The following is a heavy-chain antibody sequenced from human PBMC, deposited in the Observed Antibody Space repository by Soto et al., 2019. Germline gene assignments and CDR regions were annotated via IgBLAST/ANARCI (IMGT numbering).Heavy chain of an antibody. Sequence: QVQLVQSGAEVKKPGASVKVSCKASGYTFAVYNMHWVRQAPGQGLAWMGWINPNSGGTNYARKFQGRVTMTRDTSISTAYLELSRLKSDDTAVYYCARDLMTTVPYFYYGMDVWGQGTTVTVSS. D-gene: IGHD4-4*01. V-gene: IGHV1-2*02. CDR2: INPNSGGT. J-gene: IGHJ6*02. CDR3: ARDLMTTVPYFYYGMDV. CDR1: GYTFAVYN.